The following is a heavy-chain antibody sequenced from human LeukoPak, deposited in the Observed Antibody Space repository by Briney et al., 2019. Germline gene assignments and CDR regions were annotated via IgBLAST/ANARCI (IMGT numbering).Heavy chain of an antibody. J-gene: IGHJ4*02. V-gene: IGHV1-46*01. Sequence: ASVKVSGKASGYTFTSYYMHWVRQAPGQGLEWMGIINPSGGSTSYAQKFQGRVTMTRDTSTSTVYMELSSLRSEDSAVYYCARRRHTVTGFDYWGQGTLVTVSS. CDR3: ARRRHTVTGFDY. D-gene: IGHD4-11*01. CDR2: INPSGGST. CDR1: GYTFTSYY.